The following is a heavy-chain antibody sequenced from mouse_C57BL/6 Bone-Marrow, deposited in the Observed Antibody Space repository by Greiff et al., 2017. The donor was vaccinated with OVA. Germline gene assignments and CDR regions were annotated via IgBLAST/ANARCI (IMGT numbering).Heavy chain of an antibody. CDR1: GFTFSSYA. CDR2: ISSGGDYI. V-gene: IGHV5-9-1*02. CDR3: TRDGYYAMDY. D-gene: IGHD2-3*01. J-gene: IGHJ4*01. Sequence: EVHLAESGEGLVKPGGSLKLSCAASGFTFSSYAMSWVRQTPEKRLEWVAYISSGGDYIYYADPVKGRFTISRDNARNTLYLQMSSLKSEDTAMYYCTRDGYYAMDYWGQGTSVTVSS.